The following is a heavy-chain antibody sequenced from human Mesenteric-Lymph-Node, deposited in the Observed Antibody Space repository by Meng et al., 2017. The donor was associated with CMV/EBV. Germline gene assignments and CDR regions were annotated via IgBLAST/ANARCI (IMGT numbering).Heavy chain of an antibody. CDR2: ITSSTTTI. CDR3: ARDKGWNYDY. Sequence: GESLKISCAASGFTFSMSAMHWVRQAPGKGLEWVSYITSSTTTIYYADSVKGRFTISRDNAKNSLHLQMNSLRAEDTAVYYCARDKGWNYDYWGQGTLVTVSS. J-gene: IGHJ4*02. D-gene: IGHD1-7*01. V-gene: IGHV3-48*04. CDR1: GFTFSMSA.